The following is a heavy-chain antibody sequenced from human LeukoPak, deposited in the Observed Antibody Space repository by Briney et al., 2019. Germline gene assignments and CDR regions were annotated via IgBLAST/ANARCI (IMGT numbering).Heavy chain of an antibody. CDR2: INPNSGGT. CDR3: ASIAARTIHDY. J-gene: IGHJ4*02. Sequence: PGDSLRISCKGSGYIFTGYYMHWVRQAPGQGLEWMGRINPNSGGTNYAQKFQGRVTMTRDTSISTAFMELSRLRSDDTAVYYCASIAARTIHDYWGQGTLVTVSS. V-gene: IGHV1-2*06. D-gene: IGHD6-6*01. CDR1: GYIFTGYY.